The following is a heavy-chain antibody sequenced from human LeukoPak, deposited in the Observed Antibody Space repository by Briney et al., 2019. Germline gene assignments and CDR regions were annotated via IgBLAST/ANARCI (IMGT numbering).Heavy chain of an antibody. CDR3: ARDWFNSGGSSPYYYYGMDV. Sequence: PGGSLRLPCAASGFTFSSYGMHWVRQAPGKGLEWVAVIWYDGSNKYYADSVKGRFTISRDNSKNTLYLQMNSLRAEDTAVYYCARDWFNSGGSSPYYYYGMDVWGQGTTVTVSS. J-gene: IGHJ6*02. D-gene: IGHD2-15*01. V-gene: IGHV3-33*01. CDR2: IWYDGSNK. CDR1: GFTFSSYG.